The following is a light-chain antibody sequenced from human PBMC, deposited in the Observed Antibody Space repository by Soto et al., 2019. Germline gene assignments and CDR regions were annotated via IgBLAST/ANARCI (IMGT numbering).Light chain of an antibody. J-gene: IGKJ1*01. CDR1: QSVSSSY. CDR3: QQYISTPRRK. Sequence: EIVLTQSPGTLSLSPGERATLSRRASQSVSSSYLAWYQQKPCQAPRLLIYGASSRATGIPDRFSGSGSGPDLTLTISRLEPEDFAVYYCQQYISTPRRKFGQGTKVDIK. V-gene: IGKV3-20*01. CDR2: GAS.